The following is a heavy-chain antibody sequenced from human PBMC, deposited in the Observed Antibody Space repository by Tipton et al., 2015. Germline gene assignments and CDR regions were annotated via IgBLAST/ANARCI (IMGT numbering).Heavy chain of an antibody. D-gene: IGHD4-23*01. CDR2: INHVGDT. Sequence: TLSLTCTVSGGSFNDFYWSWIRQPPGKGLEWVGEINHVGDTNYNPSLKSRVTISVDTSKTQFSLKMSSVTASDTAVYYCARARGRHGGLFDSWGQGILVTVSS. CDR1: GGSFNDFY. V-gene: IGHV4-34*01. CDR3: ARARGRHGGLFDS. J-gene: IGHJ4*02.